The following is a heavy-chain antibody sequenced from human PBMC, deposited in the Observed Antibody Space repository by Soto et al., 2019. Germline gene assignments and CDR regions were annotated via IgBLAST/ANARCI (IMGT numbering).Heavy chain of an antibody. V-gene: IGHV4-39*01. CDR3: ARHWTERAEWFGDFLYYYGMDV. Sequence: KPSETLSLTCTVSGGSISSSSYYWGWIRQPPGKGLEWIGSIYYSGSTYYNPSLKSRVTISVDTSKNQFSLKLSSVTAADTAVYYCARHWTERAEWFGDFLYYYGMDVWGQGTTVTVSS. CDR1: GGSISSSSYY. CDR2: IYYSGST. D-gene: IGHD3-10*01. J-gene: IGHJ6*02.